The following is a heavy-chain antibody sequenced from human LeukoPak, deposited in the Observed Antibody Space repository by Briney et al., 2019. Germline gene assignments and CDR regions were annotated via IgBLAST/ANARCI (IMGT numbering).Heavy chain of an antibody. D-gene: IGHD2-21*01. Sequence: PSETLSLTCAVYGGSFSGYCWSWIRQPPGKGLEWIGEINHSGSTNYNPSLKSRVTISVDTSKNQFSLKLSSVTAADTAVYYCARLGPGWGLYYFDYWGQRTLVTVSS. CDR3: ARLGPGWGLYYFDY. CDR2: INHSGST. J-gene: IGHJ4*02. CDR1: GGSFSGYC. V-gene: IGHV4-34*01.